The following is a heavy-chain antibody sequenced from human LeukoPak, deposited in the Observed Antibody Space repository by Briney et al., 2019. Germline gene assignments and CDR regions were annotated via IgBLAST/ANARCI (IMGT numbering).Heavy chain of an antibody. CDR2: LYYSGST. D-gene: IGHD6-13*01. V-gene: IGHV4-59*01. CDR3: ARGPYSSSWYAKYYFDY. CDR1: GGSISSYY. Sequence: SETLSLTCTVSGGSISSYYWSWIRQPPGKGLEWIGYLYYSGSTNYNPSLKSRVTISVDTSKNQFSLKLSSVTAADTAVYYCARGPYSSSWYAKYYFDYWGQGTLVTVSS. J-gene: IGHJ4*02.